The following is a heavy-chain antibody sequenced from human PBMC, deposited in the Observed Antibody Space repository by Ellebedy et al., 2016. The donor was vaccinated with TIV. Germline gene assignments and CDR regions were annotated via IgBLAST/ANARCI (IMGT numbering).Heavy chain of an antibody. D-gene: IGHD3/OR15-3a*01. V-gene: IGHV3-49*03. CDR2: IRSKAYGGTT. CDR1: GFTLGDYA. Sequence: GESLKISCTGSGFTLGDYAMSWFRQAPGKGLEWVGFIRSKAYGGTTEYAASVKGRFTILRDDSKSIAYMQMNSLKSEDTAVYYCSRDLNWEAWFDPWGQGTLVTVSS. CDR3: SRDLNWEAWFDP. J-gene: IGHJ5*02.